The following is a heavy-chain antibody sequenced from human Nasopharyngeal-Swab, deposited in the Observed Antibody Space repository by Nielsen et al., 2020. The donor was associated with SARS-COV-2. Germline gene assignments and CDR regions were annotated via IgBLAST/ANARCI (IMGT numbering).Heavy chain of an antibody. CDR1: SGSTTSTYY. CDR2: IYYSGST. V-gene: IGHV4-39*07. CDR3: ARGYTSGAWYLDL. Sequence: SETLSLTCTVSSGSTTSTYYWGWIRQPPGKGLEWIGSIYYSGSTYYNPSLKSRLTISADTSKNQFSLKLSSVTAADTAVYYCARGYTSGAWYLDLWGRGTPVTVSS. D-gene: IGHD5-18*01. J-gene: IGHJ2*01.